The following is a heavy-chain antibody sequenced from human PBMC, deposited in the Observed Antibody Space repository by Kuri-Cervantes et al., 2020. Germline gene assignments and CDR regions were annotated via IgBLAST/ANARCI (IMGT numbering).Heavy chain of an antibody. Sequence: GESLKISCAASGFTFSSYGMHWVRQAPGKGLEWVAVIWYDGSNKYYADSVKGRFTISRDNSKNTLYLQMNSLRAEDTAVYYCARGALPYSGYAFDIWGQGTMVTVSS. CDR3: ARGALPYSGYAFDI. CDR1: GFTFSSYG. V-gene: IGHV3-33*01. J-gene: IGHJ3*02. D-gene: IGHD5-12*01. CDR2: IWYDGSNK.